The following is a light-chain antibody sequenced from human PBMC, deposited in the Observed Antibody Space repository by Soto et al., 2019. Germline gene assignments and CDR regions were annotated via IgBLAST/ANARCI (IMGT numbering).Light chain of an antibody. J-gene: IGLJ2*01. CDR2: DVS. Sequence: QLVLTQPASVSGSPGQSITISCTGTSSDVGAYNYVSWYQQHPGKAPKLMIYDVSNRPSGVSNRFSGSKSGNTASLTISGLQAGDEADYYCSSYTSSNTPYVVFGGGTQLTVL. CDR3: SSYTSSNTPYVV. CDR1: SSDVGAYNY. V-gene: IGLV2-14*01.